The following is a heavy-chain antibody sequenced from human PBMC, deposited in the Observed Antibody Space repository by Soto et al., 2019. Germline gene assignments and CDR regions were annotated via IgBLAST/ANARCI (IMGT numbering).Heavy chain of an antibody. J-gene: IGHJ6*02. CDR1: GFTFSGSA. CDR3: TRGKNVLYYYYGMDV. V-gene: IGHV3-73*01. D-gene: IGHD3-16*01. Sequence: PGGSLRLSCAASGFTFSGSAMHWVRQASGKGLEWVGRIRSKANSYATAYAASVKGRLTISRDDSKNTAYLQMNSLKTEDTAVYYCTRGKNVLYYYYGMDVWGQGTTVTVSS. CDR2: IRSKANSYAT.